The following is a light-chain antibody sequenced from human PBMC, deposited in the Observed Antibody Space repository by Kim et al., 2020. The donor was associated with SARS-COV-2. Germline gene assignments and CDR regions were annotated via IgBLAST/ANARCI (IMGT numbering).Light chain of an antibody. CDR3: QQYSLFPLT. CDR2: GAS. Sequence: ASVGDGVNFTCRASQGINNHVAWFQQKSGKAPKSLIYGASSLQSGVPSRFSGSGFGTDFTLTISSLQPEDIATYYCQQYSLFPLTFGGGTKVDIK. CDR1: QGINNH. J-gene: IGKJ4*01. V-gene: IGKV1-16*01.